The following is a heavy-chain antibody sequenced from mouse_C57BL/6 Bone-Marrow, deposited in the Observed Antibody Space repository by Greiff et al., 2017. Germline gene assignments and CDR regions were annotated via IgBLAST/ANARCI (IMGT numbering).Heavy chain of an antibody. CDR2: IHPNSGST. CDR1: GYTFTSYW. V-gene: IGHV1-64*01. Sequence: QVQLKQPGAELVKPGASVKLSCKASGYTFTSYWMHWVKQRPGQGLEWIGMIHPNSGSTNYNEKFKSKATLTVDKSSSTAYMQLSSLTSEDSAVYYCARWIGLRPFGYWGQGTTLTVSS. D-gene: IGHD3-2*02. J-gene: IGHJ2*01. CDR3: ARWIGLRPFGY.